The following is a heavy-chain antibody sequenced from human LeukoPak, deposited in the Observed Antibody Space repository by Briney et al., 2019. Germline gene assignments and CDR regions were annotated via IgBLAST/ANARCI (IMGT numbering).Heavy chain of an antibody. D-gene: IGHD1-26*01. CDR3: ARDKWDSGSHGFDY. Sequence: ASVKVSCKVSGYTLTELSMHWVRQAPGKGLEWMGGFDPEDGETIYAQKFQGRVTMTTDTSTSTAYMELRSLRSDDTAVYYCARDKWDSGSHGFDYWGQGTLVTVSS. J-gene: IGHJ4*02. CDR2: FDPEDGET. V-gene: IGHV1-24*01. CDR1: GYTLTELS.